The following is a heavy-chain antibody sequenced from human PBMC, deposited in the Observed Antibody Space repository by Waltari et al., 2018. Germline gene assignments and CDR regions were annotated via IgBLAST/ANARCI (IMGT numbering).Heavy chain of an antibody. D-gene: IGHD5-12*01. J-gene: IGHJ3*02. V-gene: IGHV1-8*03. CDR2: MNPNMGNT. Sequence: QVQLVQSGAEVKKPGASVKVSCKASGYTFTSYDMNWVRQATGPGLEWMGWMNPNMGNTGYAQTFQGRVTLTRNTSISTAYMELSSLRSEDTAVYYCARGGVDARGYDAFDIWGQGTMVTVSS. CDR3: ARGGVDARGYDAFDI. CDR1: GYTFTSYD.